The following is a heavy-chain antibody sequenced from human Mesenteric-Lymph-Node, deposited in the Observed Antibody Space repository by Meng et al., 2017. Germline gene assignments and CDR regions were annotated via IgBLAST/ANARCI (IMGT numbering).Heavy chain of an antibody. Sequence: GESLKISCAASGFTFSSYGMHWVRQAPGKGLEWVAVIWYDGSNKYYADSVKGRFTISRDNSKNTLYLQMNSLKVEDTAVYYCARDRSRGWFDPWGQGTLVTVSS. CDR3: ARDRSRGWFDP. V-gene: IGHV3-33*01. CDR2: IWYDGSNK. D-gene: IGHD3-10*01. J-gene: IGHJ5*02. CDR1: GFTFSSYG.